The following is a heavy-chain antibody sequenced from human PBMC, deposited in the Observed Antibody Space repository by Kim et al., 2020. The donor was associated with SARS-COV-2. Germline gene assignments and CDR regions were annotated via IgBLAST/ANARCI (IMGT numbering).Heavy chain of an antibody. CDR1: GFTFSSYA. CDR3: ARGGRGGWYLENEHYFDY. V-gene: IGHV3-64*02. J-gene: IGHJ4*02. CDR2: ISSNGGST. Sequence: GGSLRLSCAASGFTFSSYAMHWVRQAPGKGLEYVSAISSNGGSTYYADSVKGRFTISRDNSKNTLYLQMGSLRAEDMAVYYCARGGRGGWYLENEHYFDYWGQGTLVTVSS. D-gene: IGHD6-19*01.